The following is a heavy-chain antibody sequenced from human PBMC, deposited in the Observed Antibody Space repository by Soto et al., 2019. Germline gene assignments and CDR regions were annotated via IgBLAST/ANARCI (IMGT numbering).Heavy chain of an antibody. CDR2: ISYDGSNK. Sequence: QVQLVESGGGVVQPGRSLRLSCAASGFTFSSYGMHWVRQAPGKGLEWVAVISYDGSNKYYADSVKGRFTISRDNSKNTLYLQMNSLRAEDTAVYYCAKEYYYDSSGYGHWFDPWGQGTLVTVSP. J-gene: IGHJ5*02. V-gene: IGHV3-30*18. D-gene: IGHD3-22*01. CDR3: AKEYYYDSSGYGHWFDP. CDR1: GFTFSSYG.